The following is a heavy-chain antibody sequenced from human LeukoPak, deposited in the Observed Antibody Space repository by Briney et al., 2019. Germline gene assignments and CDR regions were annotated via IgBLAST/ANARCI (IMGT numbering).Heavy chain of an antibody. D-gene: IGHD2-2*01. J-gene: IGHJ6*02. Sequence: PSETLSLTCTVSGDSISTGGYYWAWIRQHRERGLEWIGYIYYSGSTHYNPSLQSRVTISVDTSKNQFSLNLNSVTAADTAVYYCARVIVVVPIGVYHYYAMDVWSQGTTVTVSS. CDR1: GDSISTGGYY. CDR2: IYYSGST. V-gene: IGHV4-31*03. CDR3: ARVIVVVPIGVYHYYAMDV.